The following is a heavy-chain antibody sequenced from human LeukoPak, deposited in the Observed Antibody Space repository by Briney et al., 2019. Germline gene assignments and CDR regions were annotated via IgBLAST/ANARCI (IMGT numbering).Heavy chain of an antibody. CDR3: ARSYYYDSSGHDY. CDR1: GGSISSGDYY. Sequence: SETLSLTCTVSGGSISSGDYYWGWIRQPPGKGLEWIGYIYYSGSTYYNPSLKSRVTISVDTSKNQFSLKLSSVTAADTAVYYCARSYYYDSSGHDYWGQGTLVTVSS. D-gene: IGHD3-22*01. CDR2: IYYSGST. J-gene: IGHJ4*02. V-gene: IGHV4-30-4*01.